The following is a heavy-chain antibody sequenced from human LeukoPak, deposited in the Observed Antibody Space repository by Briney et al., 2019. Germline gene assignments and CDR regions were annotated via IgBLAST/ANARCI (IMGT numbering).Heavy chain of an antibody. CDR1: GGSTSSGGYY. J-gene: IGHJ4*02. CDR3: ARGFGGSSTSYAYPFGY. CDR2: IYYSGST. D-gene: IGHD2-2*01. Sequence: KPSETLSVTCTVSGGSTSSGGYYWSWIRQHPGKGLEWIGYIYYSGSTYYNPSLKSRITISVDTSKNQFSLKLSSVTAADTAVYYCARGFGGSSTSYAYPFGYWGQGTLVTVSS. V-gene: IGHV4-31*03.